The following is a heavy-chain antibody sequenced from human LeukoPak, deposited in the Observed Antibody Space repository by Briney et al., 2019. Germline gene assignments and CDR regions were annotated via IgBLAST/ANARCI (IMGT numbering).Heavy chain of an antibody. CDR2: IYYNGNT. CDR3: ARATRGSFFACDY. CDR1: GGSISGYY. Sequence: SETLSLTCTVSGGSISGYYWSWIRQSPGKGLEWIGYIYYNGNTNYNPSLKSRVTISVDTSKNHFSLSLTSVTAADTAVYYCARATRGSFFACDYWGQGTLVTVSS. J-gene: IGHJ4*02. V-gene: IGHV4-59*01. D-gene: IGHD1-26*01.